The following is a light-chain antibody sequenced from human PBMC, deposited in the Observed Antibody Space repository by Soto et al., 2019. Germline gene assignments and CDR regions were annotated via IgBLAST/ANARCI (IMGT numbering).Light chain of an antibody. J-gene: IGKJ1*01. CDR2: GAS. CDR1: QSVGSNY. Sequence: IVLTQSPGTLSLSPGERATLSCRASQSVGSNYLAWYQQKPGQAPRLLIYGASSRATGIPDRFSGSGSGTDFTLTISRLEPEDFAVYYCQQYGRSPWTFGQGTKVEI. CDR3: QQYGRSPWT. V-gene: IGKV3-20*01.